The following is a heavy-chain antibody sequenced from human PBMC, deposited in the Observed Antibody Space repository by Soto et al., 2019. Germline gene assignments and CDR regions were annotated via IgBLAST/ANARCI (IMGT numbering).Heavy chain of an antibody. CDR3: ARDRGSYYCSGGSCYSAWFDP. J-gene: IGHJ5*02. CDR2: INPNSGGT. D-gene: IGHD2-15*01. CDR1: GYTFTGYY. Sequence: ASVKVSCKASGYTFTGYYMHWVRQAPGQGLEWMGWINPNSGGTNYAQKFQGRVTMTRDTSISTAYMELSRLRSDDTAVYYCARDRGSYYCSGGSCYSAWFDPWGQGTLVTVSS. V-gene: IGHV1-2*02.